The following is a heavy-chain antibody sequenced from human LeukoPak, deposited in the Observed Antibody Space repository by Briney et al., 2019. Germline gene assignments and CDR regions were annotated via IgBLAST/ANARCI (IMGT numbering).Heavy chain of an antibody. CDR1: GGSISSSSYY. J-gene: IGHJ5*02. Sequence: TSETLSLTCTVSGGSISSSSYYWGWIRQPPGKGLEWIGSIYYSGSTYYNPSLKSRVTISVDTSKNQFSLKLSSVTAADTAVYYCARLLKQQLVAWFDPWGQGTLVTVSS. CDR3: ARLLKQQLVAWFDP. D-gene: IGHD6-13*01. V-gene: IGHV4-39*01. CDR2: IYYSGST.